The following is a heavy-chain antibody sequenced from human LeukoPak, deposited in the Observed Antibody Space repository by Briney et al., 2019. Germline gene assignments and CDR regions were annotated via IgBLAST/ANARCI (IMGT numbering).Heavy chain of an antibody. CDR2: IRGSGSST. D-gene: IGHD3-9*01. CDR3: AKVRSDYYDILTGNYNPLFDY. Sequence: GGSLRLSCAASGFTFSSNAMSWVRQAPGKGLEWVSAIRGSGSSTYYADSVEGRFTISRDNSENTLYLQMNSLRAADTAVYYCAKVRSDYYDILTGNYNPLFDYWGQGTLVTVSS. J-gene: IGHJ4*02. V-gene: IGHV3-23*01. CDR1: GFTFSSNA.